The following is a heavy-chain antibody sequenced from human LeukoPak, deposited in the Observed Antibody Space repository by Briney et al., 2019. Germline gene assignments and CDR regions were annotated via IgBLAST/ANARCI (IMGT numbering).Heavy chain of an antibody. CDR3: ARYGLAYTYDF. D-gene: IGHD3-16*01. Sequence: LETLSLTCAVSGGSISIYYWSWIRQPPRKGLEWIGHIYYSGSTNYNPPLKSRVNMSVDTSKNQSSLKLSSVTAADTAVYYSARYGLAYTYDFWGQGTLVTVSS. V-gene: IGHV4-59*01. J-gene: IGHJ4*02. CDR2: IYYSGST. CDR1: GGSISIYY.